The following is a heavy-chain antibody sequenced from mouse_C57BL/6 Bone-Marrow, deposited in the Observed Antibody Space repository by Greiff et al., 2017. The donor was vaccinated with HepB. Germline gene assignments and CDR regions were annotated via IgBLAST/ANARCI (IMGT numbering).Heavy chain of an antibody. V-gene: IGHV1-50*01. CDR2: IDPSDSYT. CDR3: ARGSLYYGFDY. J-gene: IGHJ2*01. Sequence: QVQLQQPGAELVKPGASVKLSCKASGYTFTSYWMQWVKQRPGQGLEWIGEIDPSDSYTNYNQKFKGKATLTVDTSSSTAYMQLSSLTSEDSAVYYCARGSLYYGFDYWGQGTTLTVSS. D-gene: IGHD2-1*01. CDR1: GYTFTSYW.